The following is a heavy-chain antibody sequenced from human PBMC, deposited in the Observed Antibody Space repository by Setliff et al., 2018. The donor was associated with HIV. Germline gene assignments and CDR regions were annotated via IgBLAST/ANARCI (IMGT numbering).Heavy chain of an antibody. J-gene: IGHJ4*02. V-gene: IGHV4-4*09. D-gene: IGHD3-16*01. CDR1: GGSISSYY. CDR3: ARLGYVTFDFDY. CDR2: IYTSGST. Sequence: SETLSLTCTVSGGSISSYYWSWIRQPPGKGLEWIGYIYTSGSTKYNPSLQSRVTMSIDTSKNQFSLKLSSVTAADTAVYFCARLGYVTFDFDYWGQGTLVTVSS.